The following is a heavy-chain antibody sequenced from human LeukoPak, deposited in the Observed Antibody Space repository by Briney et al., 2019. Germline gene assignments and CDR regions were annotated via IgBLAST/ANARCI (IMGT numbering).Heavy chain of an antibody. J-gene: IGHJ4*02. D-gene: IGHD3-10*01. Sequence: SETLSLTCTVSGGSVSSTTYYWSWIRQPPGKGLEWIASINYSGSTYYNPSLKSRVTISVDTSENQFSLKLSSVTAADTAVYYCARYVVYGSGKYYFDYWGQGALVTVSS. CDR3: ARYVVYGSGKYYFDY. CDR1: GGSVSSTTYY. CDR2: INYSGST. V-gene: IGHV4-39*01.